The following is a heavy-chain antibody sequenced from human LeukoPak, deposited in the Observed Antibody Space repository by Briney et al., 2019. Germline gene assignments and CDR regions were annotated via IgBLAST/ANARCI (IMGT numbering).Heavy chain of an antibody. CDR2: IYTSGST. Sequence: SETLSLTCTVSGGSISSYYWSWIRQPAGKGLEWIGRIYTSGSTNYNPSLKSRVTISKDTSKNQFSLKLSSVTAADTAVYYCARNLIPEQLVLNFWGQGTLVTVSS. CDR1: GGSISSYY. V-gene: IGHV4-4*07. CDR3: ARNLIPEQLVLNF. J-gene: IGHJ4*02. D-gene: IGHD6-13*01.